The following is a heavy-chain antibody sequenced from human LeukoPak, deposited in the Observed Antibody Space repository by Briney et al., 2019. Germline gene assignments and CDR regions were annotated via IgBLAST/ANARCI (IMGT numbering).Heavy chain of an antibody. V-gene: IGHV1-8*03. CDR1: GYTFTSYD. CDR2: MNPNSGNT. Sequence: ASVTVSCKASGYTFTSYDINWVRQDTGQGLEWMGWMNPNSGNTGYAQKFQGRVTVTRNTSISTAYMELSSLRSEDTAVYYCARANWGTYDAFDIWGQGTMVTVSS. CDR3: ARANWGTYDAFDI. D-gene: IGHD7-27*01. J-gene: IGHJ3*02.